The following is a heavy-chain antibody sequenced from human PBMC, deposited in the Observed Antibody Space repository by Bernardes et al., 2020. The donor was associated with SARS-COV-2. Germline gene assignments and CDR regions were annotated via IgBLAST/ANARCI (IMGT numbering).Heavy chain of an antibody. CDR3: ARVTGGGSAII. J-gene: IGHJ3*02. D-gene: IGHD2-15*01. Sequence: GGSLRLSCAASGFTFSSYTMSWVRQAPGKGLEWVSPITSSSSYIYYADSLKGRFTISRDNAKNSLYLQMNSLRAEDTAVYYCARVTGGGSAIIWGQGTMVTVSS. V-gene: IGHV3-21*01. CDR1: GFTFSSYT. CDR2: ITSSSSYI.